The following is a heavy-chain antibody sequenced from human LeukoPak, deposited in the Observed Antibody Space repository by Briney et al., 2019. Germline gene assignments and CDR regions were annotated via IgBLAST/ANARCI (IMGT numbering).Heavy chain of an antibody. CDR1: GFTFSSYW. Sequence: EGSLRLSCAASGFTFSSYWMHWVRQAPGKGLVWVSRINSDGSSTSYADSVKGRFTISRDNAKNTLYLQMNSLRAEDTAVYYCARDSPAGSYYLWGQGTLVTVSS. V-gene: IGHV3-74*01. CDR3: ARDSPAGSYYL. D-gene: IGHD3-10*01. J-gene: IGHJ4*02. CDR2: INSDGSST.